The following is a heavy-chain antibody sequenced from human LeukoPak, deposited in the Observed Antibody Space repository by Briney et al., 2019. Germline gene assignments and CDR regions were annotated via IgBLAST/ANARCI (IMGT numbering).Heavy chain of an antibody. V-gene: IGHV3-48*03. J-gene: IGHJ4*02. CDR3: ARGYDSSGYYPS. Sequence: KTGGSLRLSCAASGFTFSTYKMDWVRQAPGKGLEWVSYISSSDSTKYYADSVKGRFTISRDNAKNSLYLQMNSLRAEDTAVYYCARGYDSSGYYPSWGQGTLVTVSS. D-gene: IGHD3-22*01. CDR1: GFTFSTYK. CDR2: ISSSDSTK.